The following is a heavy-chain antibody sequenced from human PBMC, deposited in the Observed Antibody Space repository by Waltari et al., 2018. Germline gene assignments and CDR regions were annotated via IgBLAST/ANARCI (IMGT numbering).Heavy chain of an antibody. CDR1: SDSVSSYS. CDR3: ARLPTGYPNWVDP. Sequence: QLQLQESGPGLVMPSETLSLSCFVSSDSVSSYSGAWIRQSPGKGLGWIGTMHTNGNTYYNPSLNSRVSISVDMSKNQFSLKLSSLTAADTAVYYCARLPTGYPNWVDPWGQGTLVTVSS. J-gene: IGHJ5*02. V-gene: IGHV4-39*01. D-gene: IGHD6-13*01. CDR2: MHTNGNT.